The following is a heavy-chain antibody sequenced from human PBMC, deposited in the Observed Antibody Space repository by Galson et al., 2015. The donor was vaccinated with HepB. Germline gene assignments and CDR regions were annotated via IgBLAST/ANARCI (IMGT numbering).Heavy chain of an antibody. D-gene: IGHD6-13*01. J-gene: IGHJ6*02. CDR1: GFPFSSYA. CDR3: AKDRDRSSSWYYYGMDV. V-gene: IGHV3-23*01. Sequence: SLRLSCAASGFPFSSYAMSWVRQAPGKGLVWVSAISGSGGSTYYADSVKGRFTISRDNSKNTLYLQMNSLRAEDTAVYYCAKDRDRSSSWYYYGMDVWGQGTTVTVSS. CDR2: ISGSGGST.